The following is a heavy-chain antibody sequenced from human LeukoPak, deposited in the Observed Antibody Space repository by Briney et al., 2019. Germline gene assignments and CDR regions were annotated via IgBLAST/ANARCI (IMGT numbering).Heavy chain of an antibody. V-gene: IGHV1-69*05. CDR2: IIPIFGTA. Sequence: SVKVSCKASGGTFSSYAISWVRQAPGQGLEWMGGIIPIFGTANYAQKFQGRVTITTDESTSTAYMELSSLRSEDTAVYYCASRGDVEMATIWSACDIWGQGTMVTVSS. CDR3: ASRGDVEMATIWSACDI. D-gene: IGHD5-24*01. J-gene: IGHJ3*02. CDR1: GGTFSSYA.